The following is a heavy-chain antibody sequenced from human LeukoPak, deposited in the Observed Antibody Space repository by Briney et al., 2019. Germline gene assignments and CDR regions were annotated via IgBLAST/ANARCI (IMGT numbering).Heavy chain of an antibody. CDR3: AREGMTTVTSIDY. J-gene: IGHJ4*02. V-gene: IGHV3-33*01. CDR1: GFTFSDYG. Sequence: PGRSLRLSCAASGFTFSDYGMHWVRQAPGKGLEWVAVVWYDGNNKFYADSVKGRFTISRDNSKNTLYLQMDSLRAEDTAVYYCAREGMTTVTSIDYWGQGTLVTVSS. D-gene: IGHD4-17*01. CDR2: VWYDGNNK.